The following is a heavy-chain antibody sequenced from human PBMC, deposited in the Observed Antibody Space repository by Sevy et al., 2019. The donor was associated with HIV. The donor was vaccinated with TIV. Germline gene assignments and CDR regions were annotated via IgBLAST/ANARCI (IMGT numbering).Heavy chain of an antibody. D-gene: IGHD5-12*01. J-gene: IGHJ6*02. V-gene: IGHV1-2*02. Sequence: ASVKVSCKACGYTFTGYYMHWVRQAPGQGLEWMGWINPNSGGTNYAQKFQGRVTMTRDTSISTAYMELSRLRSDDTAVYYCARETLYSGYDSRYYYYGMDVWGQGTTVTVSS. CDR2: INPNSGGT. CDR3: ARETLYSGYDSRYYYYGMDV. CDR1: GYTFTGYY.